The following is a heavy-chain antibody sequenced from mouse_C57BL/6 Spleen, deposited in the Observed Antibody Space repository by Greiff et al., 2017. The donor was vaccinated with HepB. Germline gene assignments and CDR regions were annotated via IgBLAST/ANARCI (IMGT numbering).Heavy chain of an antibody. CDR3: AREEKLTGTVGGAMDY. J-gene: IGHJ4*01. D-gene: IGHD4-1*01. V-gene: IGHV5-4*01. Sequence: VQLKESGAGLVKPGGSLKLSCAASGFTFSSYAMSWVRQTPEKRLEWVATISDGGSDTYYPDNVKGRFTISRDNAKNNLYLQMSHLKSEDTAMYYCAREEKLTGTVGGAMDYWGQGTSVTVSS. CDR1: GFTFSSYA. CDR2: ISDGGSDT.